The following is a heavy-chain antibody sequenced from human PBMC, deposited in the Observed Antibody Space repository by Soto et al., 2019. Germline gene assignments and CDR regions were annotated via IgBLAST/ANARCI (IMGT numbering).Heavy chain of an antibody. J-gene: IGHJ6*02. V-gene: IGHV3-48*01. CDR2: ISRSGNTI. D-gene: IGHD3-10*01. Sequence: EVQLVESGGGLVQPGGSLRLSCAASGFAFNTYSINWVRQAPGKGLEWVSYISRSGNTIYYADSVKGRVTISRDNAKNSLFLQMNSLRAEDTAVYYCARTYYYDSGSQPWDYYYGMDVWGQGTTVTVSS. CDR3: ARTYYYDSGSQPWDYYYGMDV. CDR1: GFAFNTYS.